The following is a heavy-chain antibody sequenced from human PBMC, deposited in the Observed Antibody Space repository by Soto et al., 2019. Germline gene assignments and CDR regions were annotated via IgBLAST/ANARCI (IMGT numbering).Heavy chain of an antibody. V-gene: IGHV1-69*01. J-gene: IGHJ4*02. CDR3: ARVGLGAAQGEGYCSGGSCYSGAFDY. CDR2: IIPIFGTA. CDR1: GGTFSSYA. Sequence: QVQLVQSGAEVKKPGSSVKVSCKASGGTFSSYAISWVRQAPGQGLEWMGGIIPIFGTANYAQKFQGRVTINAAESPSTAYMELSSLRSEDTAVYYCARVGLGAAQGEGYCSGGSCYSGAFDYWGQGTLVTVSS. D-gene: IGHD2-15*01.